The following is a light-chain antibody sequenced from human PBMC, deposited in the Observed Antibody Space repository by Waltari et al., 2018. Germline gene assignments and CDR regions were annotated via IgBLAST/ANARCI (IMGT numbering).Light chain of an antibody. Sequence: EIVMTQSPATRSVFPGERATLSCRASQSIRSNLVWYQHKPGQAPRLLIYSASTRATGIPARFSGSGSGTEFTLTISSLQSEDFAVYFCQQYDNWLGTFGQGTKVEIK. CDR1: QSIRSN. V-gene: IGKV3-15*01. CDR3: QQYDNWLGT. CDR2: SAS. J-gene: IGKJ1*01.